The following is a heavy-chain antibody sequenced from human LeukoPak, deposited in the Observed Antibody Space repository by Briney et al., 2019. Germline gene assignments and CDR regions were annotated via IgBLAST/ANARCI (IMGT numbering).Heavy chain of an antibody. J-gene: IGHJ4*02. Sequence: PGESLKISCKGSGYSFTNYWIGWVRQMPGKGLEWVGLIYPGESDIRYSPSFQGQVTISADKSISTAYLQWSSLKASDTAMYYCARHSSAYSSRNIDYWGQGTLVTVSS. CDR2: IYPGESDI. CDR1: GYSFTNYW. V-gene: IGHV5-51*01. CDR3: ARHSSAYSSRNIDY. D-gene: IGHD6-13*01.